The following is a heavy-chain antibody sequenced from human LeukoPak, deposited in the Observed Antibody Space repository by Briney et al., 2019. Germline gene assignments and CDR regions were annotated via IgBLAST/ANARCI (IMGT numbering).Heavy chain of an antibody. D-gene: IGHD3-9*01. CDR3: AKWGNYDVLTGYYVPDY. V-gene: IGHV3-23*01. Sequence: GASLRLSCAASGFTFSNYAMSWVRQAPGKGLEWVSAILGSGVTTYYADSVKGRFTVSRDNSKSTLYLQMNTLRAEDTALYYCAKWGNYDVLTGYYVPDYWGQGTLVTVSS. J-gene: IGHJ4*02. CDR1: GFTFSNYA. CDR2: ILGSGVTT.